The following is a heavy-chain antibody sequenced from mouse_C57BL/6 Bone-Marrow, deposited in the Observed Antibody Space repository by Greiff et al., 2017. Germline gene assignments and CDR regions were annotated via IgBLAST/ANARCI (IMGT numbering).Heavy chain of an antibody. D-gene: IGHD2-1*01. CDR3: IRGGNPSWFAY. CDR1: GYTFTDYE. CDR2: IDPETGGT. J-gene: IGHJ3*01. Sequence: VQLQQSGAELVRPGASVTLSCKASGYTFTDYEMHWVKQTPVHGLEWIGAIDPETGGTAYNQKFKGKAILTADKSSSTAYMELRSLTSEDSAVYYCIRGGNPSWFAYWGQGTLVTVSA. V-gene: IGHV1-15*01.